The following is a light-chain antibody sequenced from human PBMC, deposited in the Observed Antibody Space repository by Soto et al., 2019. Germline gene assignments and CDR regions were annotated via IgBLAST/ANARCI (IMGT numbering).Light chain of an antibody. CDR2: DVS. V-gene: IGKV3-11*01. Sequence: EIVLTQSPATLSLSPGEKATLSCRASQSVGNYLAWYQQRPGQAPRLLISDVSDRATGIPARFSGSGSGTDFTLTISSLEPEDFAVYYCQQRSNWLTFGPGTKVDIK. J-gene: IGKJ3*01. CDR3: QQRSNWLT. CDR1: QSVGNY.